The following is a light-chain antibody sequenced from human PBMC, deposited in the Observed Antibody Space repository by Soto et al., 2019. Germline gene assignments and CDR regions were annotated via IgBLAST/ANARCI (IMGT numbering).Light chain of an antibody. CDR2: GAS. CDR1: QTVSSRY. CDR3: QQYGRSPPFT. Sequence: EIVLTQSPGTLSLSPGERATLSGRASQTVSSRYLAWYQQKPGQAPRLLMYGASNRATGIPDRFSGSGSGTDFTLTISRLEPEDFAVYFCQQYGRSPPFTFGQGTKVEIK. V-gene: IGKV3-20*01. J-gene: IGKJ2*01.